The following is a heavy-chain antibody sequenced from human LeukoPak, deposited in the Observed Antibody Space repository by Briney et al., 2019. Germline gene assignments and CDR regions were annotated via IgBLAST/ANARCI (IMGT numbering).Heavy chain of an antibody. CDR2: INPNSGGT. D-gene: IGHD1-7*01. CDR3: ARGPGYNWNYLFDY. J-gene: IGHJ4*02. CDR1: GYTFTGYY. V-gene: IGHV1-2*04. Sequence: ASVNVSCKASGYTFTGYYMHWVRQAPGQGLEWMGWINPNSGGTNYAQKFQGWVTMTRDTSISTAYMELSRLRSDDTAVYYCARGPGYNWNYLFDYWGQGTLVTVSS.